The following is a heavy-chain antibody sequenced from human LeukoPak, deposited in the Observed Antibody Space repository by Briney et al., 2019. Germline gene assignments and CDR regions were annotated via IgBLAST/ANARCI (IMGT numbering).Heavy chain of an antibody. CDR3: TTDSVAAAGSFDY. D-gene: IGHD6-13*01. CDR2: ISSSGSTI. CDR1: GFTFSSYE. Sequence: PGGSLRLSCAASGFTFSSYEMNWVRQAPGKGLEWVSYISSSGSTIYYADSVKGRFTISRDNAKNSLYLQMNSLKTEDTAVYYCTTDSVAAAGSFDYWGQGTLVTVSS. J-gene: IGHJ4*02. V-gene: IGHV3-48*03.